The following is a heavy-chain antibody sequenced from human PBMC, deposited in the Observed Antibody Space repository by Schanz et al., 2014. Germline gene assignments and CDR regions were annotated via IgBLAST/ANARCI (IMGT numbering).Heavy chain of an antibody. D-gene: IGHD3-3*01. CDR1: GFSFSDYY. J-gene: IGHJ4*02. CDR2: ISGSSRTI. CDR3: VRDSFFAFDY. V-gene: IGHV3-11*04. Sequence: QVQLVESGGGVVQPGRSLRLSCAASGFSFSDYYMSWIRQAPGKGLEWVSYISGSSRTIYYADSVKGRFTMSRDNAKNSVFLQMNSLRAEDTAVYYCVRDSFFAFDYWGQGTLVTVSS.